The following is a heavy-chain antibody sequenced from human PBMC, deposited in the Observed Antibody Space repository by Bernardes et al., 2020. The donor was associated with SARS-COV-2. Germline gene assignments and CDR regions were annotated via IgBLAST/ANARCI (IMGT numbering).Heavy chain of an antibody. CDR3: ARGYYDSSGYYYGPFDY. J-gene: IGHJ4*02. CDR1: GGTFSSYT. Sequence: SVKVSCKASGGTFSSYTISWVRQAPGQGLEWMGRIIPILGIANYAQKFQGRVTITADKSTSTAYMELSSLRSEDTAVYYCARGYYDSSGYYYGPFDYWGQGTLVTVSS. V-gene: IGHV1-69*02. CDR2: IIPILGIA. D-gene: IGHD3-22*01.